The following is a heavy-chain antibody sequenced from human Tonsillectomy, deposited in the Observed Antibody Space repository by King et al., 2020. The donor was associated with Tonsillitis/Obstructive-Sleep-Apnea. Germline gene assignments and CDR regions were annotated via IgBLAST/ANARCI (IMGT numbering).Heavy chain of an antibody. CDR2: IYPGDSDT. J-gene: IGHJ6*02. CDR1: GYSFTNYW. D-gene: IGHD3-3*01. Sequence: QLVQSGAEVKKPGESLKISCKGSGYSFTNYWIGWVRQMPGKGLEWVGIIYPGDSDTRYSPSFQGQVIISADKSINTAYLQWSSLKASDTAMYYCARHWSDTNTYYYYGMDVWGQGTTVTVSS. V-gene: IGHV5-51*01. CDR3: ARHWSDTNTYYYYGMDV.